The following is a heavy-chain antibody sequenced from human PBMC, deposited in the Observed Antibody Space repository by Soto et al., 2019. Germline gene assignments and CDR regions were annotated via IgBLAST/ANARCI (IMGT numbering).Heavy chain of an antibody. V-gene: IGHV1-69*13. CDR3: ARXGLYSGRTDYYYYGMDV. Sequence: PVKVSCKASGGTFSSYAISWVRQAPGQGLEWMGGIIPIFGTANYAQKFQGRVTITADESTSTAYMELSSLRSEDTAVYYCARXGLYSGRTDYYYYGMDVWGQGTTVTVSS. D-gene: IGHD1-26*01. CDR1: GGTFSSYA. CDR2: IIPIFGTA. J-gene: IGHJ6*02.